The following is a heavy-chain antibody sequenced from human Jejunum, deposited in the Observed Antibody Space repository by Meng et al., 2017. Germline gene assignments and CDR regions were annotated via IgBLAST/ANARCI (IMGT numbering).Heavy chain of an antibody. J-gene: IGHJ4*02. V-gene: IGHV4-4*02. CDR3: ASRPVGIRTYYFDC. CDR1: VGSITSTKW. D-gene: IGHD2-21*01. Sequence: QGQLQSSGPGLVKPVGTLSLTCAVSVGSITSTKWWSWVRQTSGKGLEWIGEVFHSGTPNYNPSLMSRLTMSVDKSKNQFSLNLTSVTAADTAVYYCASRPVGIRTYYFDCWGQGTLVTVSS. CDR2: VFHSGTP.